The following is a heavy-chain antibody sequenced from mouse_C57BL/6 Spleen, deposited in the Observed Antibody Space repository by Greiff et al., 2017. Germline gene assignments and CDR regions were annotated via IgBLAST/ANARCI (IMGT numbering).Heavy chain of an antibody. CDR1: GYTFTSYW. J-gene: IGHJ2*01. CDR2: IHPNSGST. V-gene: IGHV1-64*01. CDR3: ASYYGNYPDY. D-gene: IGHD2-1*01. Sequence: QVQLQQPGAELVKPGASVKLSCKASGYTFTSYWMHWVKQRPGQGLEWIGMIHPNSGSTNYNEKFKSKATLTVYKSSSTASMQISSLTSEDSAVYYCASYYGNYPDYWGQGTTLTVSS.